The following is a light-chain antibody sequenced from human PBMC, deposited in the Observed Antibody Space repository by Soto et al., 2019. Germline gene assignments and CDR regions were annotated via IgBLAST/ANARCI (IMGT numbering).Light chain of an antibody. V-gene: IGKV3-20*01. J-gene: IGKJ1*01. CDR3: QQYGLSPWT. CDR1: QSISSSY. Sequence: DIVLTQSPGTLSSSPGERATLSCRASQSISSSYLAWYQQRPGQAPRLLIYGASSRATGIPDRFSGSGSGTDFTLTISRLEPEDFAVYYFQQYGLSPWTFGQGTKVEI. CDR2: GAS.